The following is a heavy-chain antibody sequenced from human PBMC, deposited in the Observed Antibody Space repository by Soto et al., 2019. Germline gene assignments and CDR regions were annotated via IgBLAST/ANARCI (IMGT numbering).Heavy chain of an antibody. D-gene: IGHD3-10*01. Sequence: SETLSLTCAVYGGSFSDYYWTWIRQPPGKGLEWLGDINHSGTTNYNPSLKSRVTISLDTSKTQFSLKLTSVTAADTGVYYCARVGGYGMDVWGQGTTVTVSS. CDR1: GGSFSDYY. J-gene: IGHJ6*02. V-gene: IGHV4-34*01. CDR3: ARVGGYGMDV. CDR2: INHSGTT.